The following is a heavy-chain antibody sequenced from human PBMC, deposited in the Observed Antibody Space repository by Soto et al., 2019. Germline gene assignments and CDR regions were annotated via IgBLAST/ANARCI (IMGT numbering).Heavy chain of an antibody. V-gene: IGHV3-15*07. D-gene: IGHD1-26*01. J-gene: IGHJ4*02. CDR3: TTVWRERESGPTDDY. Sequence: EVQLVESGGGLVKPGGSLRLSCAASGFTFSNAWMNWVRQAPGKGLEWVGRIKSKTDGGTTDYAAPVKGRYTISRDHSKNTLYLQMNRLKNEDTAVYYCTTVWRERESGPTDDYWGQGTLVTVSS. CDR1: GFTFSNAW. CDR2: IKSKTDGGTT.